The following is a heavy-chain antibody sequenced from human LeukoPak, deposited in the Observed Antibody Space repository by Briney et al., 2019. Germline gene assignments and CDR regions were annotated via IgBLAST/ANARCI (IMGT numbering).Heavy chain of an antibody. CDR2: IYYSGST. D-gene: IGHD3-22*01. J-gene: IGHJ1*01. V-gene: IGHV4-59*12. Sequence: SETLSLTCTVSGGSISSYYWSWIRQPPGKGLEWIGYIYYSGSTYYNPSLKSRVTISVDTSKNQFSLKLSSVTAADTAVYYCARVFDDSSGYYYDEYFQHWGQGTLVTVSS. CDR3: ARVFDDSSGYYYDEYFQH. CDR1: GGSISSYY.